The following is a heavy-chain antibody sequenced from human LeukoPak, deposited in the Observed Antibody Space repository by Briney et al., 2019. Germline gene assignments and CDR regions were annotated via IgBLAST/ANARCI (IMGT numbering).Heavy chain of an antibody. CDR2: ISSSSSTI. D-gene: IGHD4-17*01. J-gene: IGHJ3*02. CDR1: GFTFSSYS. V-gene: IGHV3-48*01. Sequence: GGSLRLSCAASGFTFSSYSMNWVRQASGKGLEWVSYISSSSSTIYYADSVKGRFTISRDNAKNSLYLQMNSLRAEDTAVYYCAKGMTTVTTSEDAFDIWGQGTMVTVSS. CDR3: AKGMTTVTTSEDAFDI.